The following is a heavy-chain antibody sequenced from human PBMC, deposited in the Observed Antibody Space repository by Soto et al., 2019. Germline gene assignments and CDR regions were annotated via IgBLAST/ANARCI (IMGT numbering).Heavy chain of an antibody. J-gene: IGHJ4*02. CDR2: ISYSGST. D-gene: IGHD2-15*01. CDR1: GGSITSGGYY. Sequence: QVQLQESGPGLVQPSQTLSLTCTVSGGSITSGGYYWNCIRQHPGKGLEWIGYISYSGSTYYNPSLKSRLTISVDTSKNQFSLKLSSVTAADTAVYYCARTYCSTGTCYPPDYWGQGTLVTVSS. CDR3: ARTYCSTGTCYPPDY. V-gene: IGHV4-31*03.